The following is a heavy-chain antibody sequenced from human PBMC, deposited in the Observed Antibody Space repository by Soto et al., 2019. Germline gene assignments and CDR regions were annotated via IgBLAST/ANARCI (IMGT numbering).Heavy chain of an antibody. CDR1: GGSISSGDYY. CDR2: IYYSGST. D-gene: IGHD3-3*01. V-gene: IGHV4-30-4*01. CDR3: ARDTLSYYDFWSGRAGGWFDP. J-gene: IGHJ5*02. Sequence: PSETLSLTCTVSGGSISSGDYYWSWIRQPPGKGLEWIGYIYYSGSTYYNPSLKSRVTISVDTSKNQFSLKLSSVTAADTAVYYCARDTLSYYDFWSGRAGGWFDPWGQGTLVTVSS.